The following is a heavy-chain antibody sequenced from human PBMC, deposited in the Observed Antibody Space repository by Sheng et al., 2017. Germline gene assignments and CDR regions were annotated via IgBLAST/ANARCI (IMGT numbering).Heavy chain of an antibody. CDR1: GGSISSGSYY. CDR3: ARGAHGYYYGMDV. V-gene: IGHV4-61*02. J-gene: IGHJ6*02. Sequence: QVQLQESGPGLVKPSQTLSLTCTVSGGSISSGSYYWSWIRQPAGKGLEWIGRIYTSGSTNYNPSLKSRVTISVDTSKNQFSLKLSSVTAADTAVYYCARGAHGYYYGMDVWGQGTTGHRLL. CDR2: IYTSGST.